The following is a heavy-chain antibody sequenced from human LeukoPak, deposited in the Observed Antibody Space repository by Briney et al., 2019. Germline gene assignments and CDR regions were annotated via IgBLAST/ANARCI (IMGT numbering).Heavy chain of an antibody. Sequence: SETLSLTCTVSGGSISSYYWSWIRQPPGKGLEWIGYIYYSGSTNYNPSLKSRVTISVDTSKNQFSLKLSSVTAADTAVYYCARRLSGWYGNYFDYWGRGTLVTVSS. J-gene: IGHJ4*02. D-gene: IGHD6-19*01. CDR1: GGSISSYY. V-gene: IGHV4-59*08. CDR3: ARRLSGWYGNYFDY. CDR2: IYYSGST.